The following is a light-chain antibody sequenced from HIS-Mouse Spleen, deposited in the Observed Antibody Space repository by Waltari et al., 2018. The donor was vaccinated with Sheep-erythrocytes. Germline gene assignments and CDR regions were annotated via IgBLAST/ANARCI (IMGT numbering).Light chain of an antibody. CDR3: CSYAGSYTLV. V-gene: IGLV2-11*01. CDR1: SSDVGGYTY. CDR2: DVS. Sequence: QSVLTQPRSVSGSPGQSVPISCTGTSSDVGGYTYVSWYQQHPGKAPKLMIYDVSKRPSGVPDRFSGSKSGNTASLTISGLQAEDEADYYCCSYAGSYTLVFGGGTKLTVL. J-gene: IGLJ2*01.